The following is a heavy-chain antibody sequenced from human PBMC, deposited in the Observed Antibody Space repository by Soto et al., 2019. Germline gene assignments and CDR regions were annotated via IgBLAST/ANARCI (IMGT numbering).Heavy chain of an antibody. CDR2: ISYDGSNK. CDR3: ARDQETVAGTTAAFDI. D-gene: IGHD6-19*01. CDR1: GFTFSSYA. J-gene: IGHJ3*02. Sequence: GGSLRLSCAASGFTFSSYAMHWVRQAPGKGLEWVAVISYDGSNKYYADSVKGRFTISRDNSKNTLYLQMNSLRAEDTAVYYCARDQETVAGTTAAFDIWGQGTMVTVSS. V-gene: IGHV3-30-3*01.